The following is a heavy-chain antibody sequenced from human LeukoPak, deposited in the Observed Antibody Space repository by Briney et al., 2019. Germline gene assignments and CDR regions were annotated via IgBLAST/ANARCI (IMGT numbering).Heavy chain of an antibody. J-gene: IGHJ4*02. D-gene: IGHD3-22*01. CDR1: GFTFSGYW. CDR2: INLDGSVR. Sequence: GGSLRLSCAASGFTFSGYWMCWVRQAPGKGLEWVANINLDGSVRHYVGSARGRFTISRDNAKNSLYLQVNSLRAEDTALYYCATSDDSSGSDWGQGTLVTVSS. V-gene: IGHV3-7*01. CDR3: ATSDDSSGSD.